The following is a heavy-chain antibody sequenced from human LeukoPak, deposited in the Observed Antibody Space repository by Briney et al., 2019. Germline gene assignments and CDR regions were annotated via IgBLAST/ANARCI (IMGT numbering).Heavy chain of an antibody. D-gene: IGHD3-22*01. Sequence: AGWSLRLSCAASGFTFSSCWMPWVRQPPGKGLVWVSRINTDGSSANYADSVKGRFTVSRDNAKNTLYLQMNSLRAEDTAVYYCTTDLQALVVVDEKNWGQGTLVTVSS. CDR3: TTDLQALVVVDEKN. CDR1: GFTFSSCW. CDR2: INTDGSSA. V-gene: IGHV3-74*01. J-gene: IGHJ4*02.